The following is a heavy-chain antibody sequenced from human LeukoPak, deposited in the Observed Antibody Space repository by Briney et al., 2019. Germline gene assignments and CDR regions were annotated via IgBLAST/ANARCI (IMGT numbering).Heavy chain of an antibody. CDR3: AREELQYNYDEDYYYMDV. V-gene: IGHV4-61*09. CDR2: IYTSGST. D-gene: IGHD1-1*01. Sequence: KSSETLSLTCTVSGGSISSGSYYWTWIRQPAGKGLEWIGHIYTSGSTGYNPSLKSRVSISLDPSKNQFSLKLSSVTAADTAVYYCAREELQYNYDEDYYYMDVWGKGTTVTVSS. J-gene: IGHJ6*03. CDR1: GGSISSGSYY.